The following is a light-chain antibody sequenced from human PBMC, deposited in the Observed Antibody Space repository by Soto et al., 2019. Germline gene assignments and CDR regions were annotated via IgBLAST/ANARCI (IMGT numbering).Light chain of an antibody. CDR3: HQYNNWRT. J-gene: IGKJ5*01. Sequence: EIVLTQSPATLFLSPGERATLSCRATQSVRSGYFAWYRQRPGQAPRLLIYGASATATGTPARFSGSGARTEFTLTISSLQSEDITVYYCHQYNNWRTFGQGTRLEIK. CDR2: GAS. CDR1: QSVRSGY. V-gene: IGKV3-15*01.